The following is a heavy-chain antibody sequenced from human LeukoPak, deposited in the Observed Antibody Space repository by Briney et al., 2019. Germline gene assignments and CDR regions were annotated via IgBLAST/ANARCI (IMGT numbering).Heavy chain of an antibody. CDR1: GVSINDYY. CDR3: ARIRCGHSGSVCYHH. CDR2: ISHTEGT. V-gene: IGHV4-34*01. J-gene: IGHJ1*01. D-gene: IGHD2-21*01. Sequence: SETLSLTCGVFGVSINDYYWSWIRQSPGKGLEWIGEISHTEGTRYNPSLESRVTMSVGTSENQLSLKLIFVTAADTAVYYCARIRCGHSGSVCYHHWGLGTLVTVSS.